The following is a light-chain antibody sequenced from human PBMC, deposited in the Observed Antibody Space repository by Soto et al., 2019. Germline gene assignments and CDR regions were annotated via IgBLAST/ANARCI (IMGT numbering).Light chain of an antibody. CDR1: QSVAGAY. J-gene: IGKJ5*01. Sequence: DIVMTQSPGTLSLSPGHRATLSCRASQSVAGAYVAWYQQRPGQAPRLLISEASSRATGIPDRFSGSGSGTDFTLTIDRLEPEDFAMYYCQQHGSSPITFGQGTRLDIK. CDR3: QQHGSSPIT. CDR2: EAS. V-gene: IGKV3-20*01.